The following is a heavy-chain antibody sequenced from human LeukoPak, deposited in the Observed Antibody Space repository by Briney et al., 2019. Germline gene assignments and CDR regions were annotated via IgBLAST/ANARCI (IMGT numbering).Heavy chain of an antibody. D-gene: IGHD4-17*01. CDR3: ARDYGDYSYY. Sequence: GGSLRLSCAASGFTFSTYTMNWVRQAPGKGLEWVSSITSRSYIYYADSLKGRFTISRDNAKNSLYLQMNSLRAEDTAVYYCARDYGDYSYYWGQGTLVTASS. V-gene: IGHV3-21*01. J-gene: IGHJ4*02. CDR2: ITSRSYI. CDR1: GFTFSTYT.